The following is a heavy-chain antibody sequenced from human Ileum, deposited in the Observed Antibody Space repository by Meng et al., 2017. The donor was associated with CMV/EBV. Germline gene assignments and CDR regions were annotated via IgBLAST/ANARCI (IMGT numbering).Heavy chain of an antibody. V-gene: IGHV4-39*01. CDR1: GGSISNSPYY. Sequence: SETLSLTCTVSGGSISNSPYYWGWIRQPPGKGLEWIGSLYYSGITYYNPSLKSRVSISVDTSKNQFSLKLSSVAAADTAIYYCARHDSRSSWHFFDYWGQGTLVTVSS. D-gene: IGHD6-13*01. CDR2: LYYSGIT. CDR3: ARHDSRSSWHFFDY. J-gene: IGHJ4*02.